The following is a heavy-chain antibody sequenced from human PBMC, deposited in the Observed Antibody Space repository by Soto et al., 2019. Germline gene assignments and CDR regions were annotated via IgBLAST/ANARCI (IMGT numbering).Heavy chain of an antibody. Sequence: SETLSLTCTVSGGSISNFFWGWIRQPPGRGMEWIGSIYYSGSTYYNSSLKGRVTISVDTSKTQFSLKLTSGTAADTAVYYCARHGIYYPFDYWSQGTLVTVSS. CDR1: GGSISNFF. CDR2: IYYSGST. J-gene: IGHJ4*02. CDR3: ARHGIYYPFDY. D-gene: IGHD1-26*01. V-gene: IGHV4-39*01.